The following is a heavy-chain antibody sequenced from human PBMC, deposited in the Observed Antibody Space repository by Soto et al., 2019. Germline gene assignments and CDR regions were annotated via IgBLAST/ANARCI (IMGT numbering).Heavy chain of an antibody. V-gene: IGHV4-4*07. J-gene: IGHJ4*02. CDR1: GGSISSYY. Sequence: WETLSLTCTVSGGSISSYYWSWIRQPAGKGLEWIGRIYTSGSTNYNPSLKSRVTMSVDTSKNQFSLKLSSVTAADTAVYYCANQIAVADYFDYWGQGTLVTVSS. D-gene: IGHD6-19*01. CDR2: IYTSGST. CDR3: ANQIAVADYFDY.